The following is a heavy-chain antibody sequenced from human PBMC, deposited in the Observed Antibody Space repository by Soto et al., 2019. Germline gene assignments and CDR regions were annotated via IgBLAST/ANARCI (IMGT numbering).Heavy chain of an antibody. Sequence: ELKLLEIGGGLVQPGGSLRLSCAASEFTFSTYAMTWVRQAPGRGLQWVATISDSGDLTYYADSVKGRFTISRDNSRNTLYLQMSHLRAEDTALYYCAKPSVPSITYRPPRFDYCGRGTLVTVSS. J-gene: IGHJ4*02. CDR2: ISDSGDLT. CDR1: EFTFSTYA. CDR3: AKPSVPSITYRPPRFDY. V-gene: IGHV3-23*01. D-gene: IGHD6-6*01.